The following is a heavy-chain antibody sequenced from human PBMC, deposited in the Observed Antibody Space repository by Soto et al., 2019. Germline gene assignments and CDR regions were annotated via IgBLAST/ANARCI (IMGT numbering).Heavy chain of an antibody. CDR2: IYYSGST. CDR1: GGSISSSSYY. Sequence: SETLSLTCTVSGGSISSSSYYWCWIRHPPGKGLEWIGSIYYSGSTYYNPSLKSRVTISVDTSKNQFSLKLSSVTAADTAVYYCARQGWDDILTGYYPVDYWGQGTLVTVSS. J-gene: IGHJ4*02. CDR3: ARQGWDDILTGYYPVDY. V-gene: IGHV4-39*01. D-gene: IGHD3-9*01.